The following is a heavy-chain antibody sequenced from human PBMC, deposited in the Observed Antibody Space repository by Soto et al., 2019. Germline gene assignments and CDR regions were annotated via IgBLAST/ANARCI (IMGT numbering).Heavy chain of an antibody. CDR2: IWYDGSNK. D-gene: IGHD5-12*01. CDR1: GFTFSSYG. CDR3: ARGDVYNYQVKGGGCYFDY. Sequence: QVQLVESGGGVVQPGRSLRLSCAASGFTFSSYGMHWVRQAPGKGLAWVAVIWYDGSNKYYADSVKGRFTISRDNSKNTLYLQMNSRRAEDTAVYYGARGDVYNYQVKGGGCYFDYWGQGTLVTVSS. J-gene: IGHJ4*02. V-gene: IGHV3-33*01.